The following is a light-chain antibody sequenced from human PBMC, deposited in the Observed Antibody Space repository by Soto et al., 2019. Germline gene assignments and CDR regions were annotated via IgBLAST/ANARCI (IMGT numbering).Light chain of an antibody. Sequence: EIVMTQSPATLSLSPGERATLSCRASQSLTTDLAWYQQKPGQPPRLLIYGASTRATDFPARFSGSGSGTEFTLTTSSLQSEDSAVYYCQQYTNWPRTFGQGTKVEIK. J-gene: IGKJ1*01. CDR1: QSLTTD. V-gene: IGKV3-15*01. CDR2: GAS. CDR3: QQYTNWPRT.